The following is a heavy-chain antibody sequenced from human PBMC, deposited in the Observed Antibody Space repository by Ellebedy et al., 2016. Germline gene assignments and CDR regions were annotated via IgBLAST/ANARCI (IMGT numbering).Heavy chain of an antibody. CDR1: GFPFYNYR. Sequence: GGSLRLSXVVSGFPFYNYRMHWVRQTPGKGLEWVSRIDYDGSNTVYPDSVRGRFTVSRDNARNTLYLQLSSLRAEDTAVYYCSTTIVAGTNYWGQGTLVTVSS. CDR2: IDYDGSNT. CDR3: STTIVAGTNY. V-gene: IGHV3-74*01. D-gene: IGHD6-19*01. J-gene: IGHJ4*02.